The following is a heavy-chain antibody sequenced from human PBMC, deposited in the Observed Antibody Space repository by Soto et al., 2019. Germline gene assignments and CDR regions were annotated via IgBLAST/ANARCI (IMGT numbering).Heavy chain of an antibody. V-gene: IGHV1-69*01. CDR3: ARIGVPAAIPFRYYYYGMDV. CDR2: IIPIFGTA. J-gene: IGHJ6*02. Sequence: QVQLVQSGAEVKKPGSSVKVSCKASGGNFSSYAISWVRQAPGQGLEWMGGIIPIFGTANYAQKFQGRVTITADESTSTAYMELSSLRSEDTAVYYCARIGVPAAIPFRYYYYGMDVWGQGTTVTVSS. D-gene: IGHD2-2*01. CDR1: GGNFSSYA.